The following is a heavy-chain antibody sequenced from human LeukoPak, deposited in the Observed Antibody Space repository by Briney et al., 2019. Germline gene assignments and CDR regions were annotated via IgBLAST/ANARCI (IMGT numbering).Heavy chain of an antibody. CDR2: IKQDGSEK. CDR1: GFTFSSYW. J-gene: IGHJ6*02. D-gene: IGHD2/OR15-2a*01. V-gene: IGHV3-7*02. CDR3: AILVLSNYGLDV. Sequence: GGSLRLSCAASGFTFSSYWMTWVRQAPGKGLEWVANIKQDGSEKYYVDSVKGRFTISRDNAKNLVFLQMNSLRDDDTAVYYCAILVLSNYGLDVWGLGTTVTVSS.